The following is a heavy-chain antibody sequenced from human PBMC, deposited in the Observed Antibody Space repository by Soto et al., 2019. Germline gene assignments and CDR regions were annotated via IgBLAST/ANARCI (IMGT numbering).Heavy chain of an antibody. CDR1: GYTFTSYY. CDR2: INPSGGST. J-gene: IGHJ6*02. CDR3: ARDLKYYDILTGPNYGMDV. V-gene: IGHV1-46*01. D-gene: IGHD3-9*01. Sequence: GASVKVSCKASGYTFTSYYMHWVRQAPGQGLEWMGIINPSGGSTSYAQKFQGRVTMTRDTSTSTVYMELSSLRSEDTAVYYCARDLKYYDILTGPNYGMDVWGQGTTVTVSS.